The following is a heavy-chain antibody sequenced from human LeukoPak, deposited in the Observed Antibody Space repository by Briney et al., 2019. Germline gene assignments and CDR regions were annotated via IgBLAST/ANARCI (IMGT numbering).Heavy chain of an antibody. Sequence: QPGGSLRLSCAASGFTVSSNYMSWVRQAPGKGLVWVSRINSDGSSTSYADSVKGRFTISRDNAKNTLYLQMNSLRAEDTAVYYCARGSQLRYFDWLLDYWGQGTLVTVSS. CDR3: ARGSQLRYFDWLLDY. J-gene: IGHJ4*02. CDR1: GFTVSSNY. D-gene: IGHD3-9*01. CDR2: INSDGSST. V-gene: IGHV3-74*01.